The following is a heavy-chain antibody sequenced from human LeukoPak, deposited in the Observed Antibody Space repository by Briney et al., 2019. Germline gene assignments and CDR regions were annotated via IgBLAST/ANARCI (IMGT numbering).Heavy chain of an antibody. V-gene: IGHV4-59*08. CDR3: ASLNMITFGGVIANFDY. D-gene: IGHD3-16*02. CDR2: IYYSGST. Sequence: PSETLSLTCTVSGGSISSYYWSWIRQPPGKGLEWIGYIYYSGSTNYNPSLKSRVTISVDTSKNQFSLKLSSVTAADTAVYYCASLNMITFGGVIANFDYWGQGTLVTVSS. J-gene: IGHJ4*02. CDR1: GGSISSYY.